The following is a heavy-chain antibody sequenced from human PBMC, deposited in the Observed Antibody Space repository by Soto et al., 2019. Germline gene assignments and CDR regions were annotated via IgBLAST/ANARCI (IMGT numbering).Heavy chain of an antibody. CDR1: GLTVRGKKY. CDR2: LYDVDGT. J-gene: IGHJ3*02. Sequence: GGSLRLSCAALGLTVRGKKYITWVRQDPGKGLEWVSALYDVDGTYYADSAKGRFTISRDNSNNIIYLQMNSLGPDDTAVYYCASWLEREHAYDIWGLGTMVTVSS. D-gene: IGHD1-1*01. V-gene: IGHV3-53*01. CDR3: ASWLEREHAYDI.